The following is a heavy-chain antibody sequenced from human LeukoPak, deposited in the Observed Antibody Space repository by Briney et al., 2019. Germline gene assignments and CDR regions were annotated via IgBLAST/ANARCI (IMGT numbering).Heavy chain of an antibody. Sequence: GSLRLSCAASGFTFSSYAMHWVRQAPGKGLEWVGRIKSKTDGGTTDCAAPVKGRFTISRDDSKNTLYLQMNSLKTEDTAVYYCTTDWIGIHYYDSSGLQYYFDYWGQGTLVTVSS. CDR2: IKSKTDGGTT. CDR1: GFTFSSYA. V-gene: IGHV3-15*01. CDR3: TTDWIGIHYYDSSGLQYYFDY. J-gene: IGHJ4*02. D-gene: IGHD3-22*01.